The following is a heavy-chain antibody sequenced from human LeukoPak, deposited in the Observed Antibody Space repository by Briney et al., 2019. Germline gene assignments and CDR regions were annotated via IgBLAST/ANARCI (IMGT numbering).Heavy chain of an antibody. CDR3: ARDANGSDLHYYHMDV. CDR1: GGSISSSNW. J-gene: IGHJ6*03. V-gene: IGHV4-4*02. D-gene: IGHD6-25*01. Sequence: PSGTLSLTCAVSGGSISSSNWWSWVRQPPGKGLEWIGEIYHTGNTNYNPSLNSRVSISLDTSKNQFSLRLTSVTAADTAVYFCARDANGSDLHYYHMDVWGKGTTVTVSS. CDR2: IYHTGNT.